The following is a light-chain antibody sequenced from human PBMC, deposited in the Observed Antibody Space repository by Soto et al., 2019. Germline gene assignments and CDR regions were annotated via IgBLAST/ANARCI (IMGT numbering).Light chain of an antibody. V-gene: IGKV1-5*01. CDR3: QQYSNWPLLS. CDR1: QSISRW. Sequence: DIQMTQPPSTLSAFVGDRVTITCRASQSISRWLAWYQQKPGKAPKLLIYDASTLESGGPSRFGGSGSGAEFTLTISSLQPDDFGSYYCQQYSNWPLLSLGGGTKVDIK. J-gene: IGKJ4*01. CDR2: DAS.